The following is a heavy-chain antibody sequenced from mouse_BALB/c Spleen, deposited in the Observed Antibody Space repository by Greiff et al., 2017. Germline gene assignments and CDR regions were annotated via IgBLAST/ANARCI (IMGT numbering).Heavy chain of an antibody. J-gene: IGHJ3*01. CDR3: ARSGVTTVVGH. V-gene: IGHV1-69*02. Sequence: QVQLQQSGAELVKPGASVKLSCKASGYTFTSYWMHWVKQRPGQGLEWIGEIDPSDSYTNYNQKFKGKATLTVDKSSSTAYMQLSSLTSEDSAVYYCARSGVTTVVGHWGQGTLVTVSA. CDR1: GYTFTSYW. CDR2: IDPSDSYT. D-gene: IGHD1-1*01.